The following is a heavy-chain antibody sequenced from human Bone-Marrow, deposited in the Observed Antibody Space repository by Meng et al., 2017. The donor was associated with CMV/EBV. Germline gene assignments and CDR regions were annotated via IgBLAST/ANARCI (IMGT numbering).Heavy chain of an antibody. V-gene: IGHV3-21*01. D-gene: IGHD1-26*01. CDR1: GFTFSSYS. CDR2: ISSGSSYI. J-gene: IGHJ4*02. CDR3: ARAESYGGSFIFDY. Sequence: GESLKISCAASGFTFSSYSMNWVRQAPGKGLEWVSSISSGSSYIYYADSVKGRVTISRDNAKNSLYQQMNSLRAEDTDVYYCARAESYGGSFIFDYWVQGTLVAVFS.